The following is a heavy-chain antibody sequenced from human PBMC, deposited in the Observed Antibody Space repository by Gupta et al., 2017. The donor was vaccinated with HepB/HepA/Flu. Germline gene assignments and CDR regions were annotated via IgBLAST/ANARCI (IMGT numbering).Heavy chain of an antibody. CDR3: ARVRNDYSDDGGNEAYARDV. Sequence: DVHLVGSGGALVKPGGSLRLSGLASDCILSGYLMSWVRQAPGKGLEWVAKMNQIGSEIYYEDSVKGRFNISRDNAKNSLYLQMNSLRVEDRATYYCARVRNDYSDDGGNEAYARDVWGQGTTVSVSS. V-gene: IGHV3-7*01. J-gene: IGHJ6*02. CDR1: DCILSGYL. CDR2: MNQIGSEI. D-gene: IGHD4-11*01.